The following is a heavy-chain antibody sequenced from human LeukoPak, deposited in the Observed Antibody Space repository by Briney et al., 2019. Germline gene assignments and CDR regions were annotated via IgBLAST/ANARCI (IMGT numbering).Heavy chain of an antibody. CDR2: VYYSGST. CDR1: GGSISSYY. CDR3: ARASRIVVVPASQRFDP. V-gene: IGHV4-59*01. J-gene: IGHJ5*02. D-gene: IGHD2-2*01. Sequence: SETLSLTCTVSGGSISSYYWSWIRQPPGKGLEWIGYVYYSGSTNYNPSLKSRVTISVDTSKNQFSLKLSSVTAADTAVYYCARASRIVVVPASQRFDPWGQGTLVTVSS.